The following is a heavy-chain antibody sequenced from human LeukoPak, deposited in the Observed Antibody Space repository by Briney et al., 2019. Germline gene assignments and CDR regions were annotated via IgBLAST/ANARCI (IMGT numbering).Heavy chain of an antibody. J-gene: IGHJ6*03. D-gene: IGHD3-10*01. CDR3: ARVRDYYGSGSYYRPIYYYYYMDV. CDR1: GVTLSDYY. V-gene: IGHV3-11*04. Sequence: GGSLRLSCAASGVTLSDYYMSGVPEAPGEGLEWVSYISSSVGTIYSADSVKGRFTISRDNAKNSLYLQMNSLRAEDTAVYYCARVRDYYGSGSYYRPIYYYYYMDVWGKGTTVTVSS. CDR2: ISSSVGTI.